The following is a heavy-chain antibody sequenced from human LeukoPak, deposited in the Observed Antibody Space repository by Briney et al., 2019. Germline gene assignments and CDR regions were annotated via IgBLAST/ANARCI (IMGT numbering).Heavy chain of an antibody. CDR2: IYYSGNT. V-gene: IGHV4-30-4*08. Sequence: SETLSLTCTVSGGSVSSGDYYWSWIRQPPGKGLEWIGYIYYSGNTYYNPSLKSRLTIPVDTFKNQFSLKLTSVTAADTAVYYCARARRFAAAGTTAFDIWGQGTMVTVSS. D-gene: IGHD6-13*01. CDR3: ARARRFAAAGTTAFDI. J-gene: IGHJ3*02. CDR1: GGSVSSGDYY.